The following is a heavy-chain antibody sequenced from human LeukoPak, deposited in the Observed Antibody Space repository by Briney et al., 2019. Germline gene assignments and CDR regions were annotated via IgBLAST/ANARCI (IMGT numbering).Heavy chain of an antibody. CDR1: GGSLSSSSYY. V-gene: IGHV4-39*07. D-gene: IGHD3-22*01. J-gene: IGHJ4*02. CDR3: AREGSGYYYPFDY. CDR2: MYYSGST. Sequence: KPSETLSLTCTVSGGSLSSSSYYWGWIRQPPGKGLEWIGSMYYSGSTYYNPSLKSRLTISQDTSKNQFSLKLRSVTAADTAVYYCAREGSGYYYPFDYWGQGTLVTVSS.